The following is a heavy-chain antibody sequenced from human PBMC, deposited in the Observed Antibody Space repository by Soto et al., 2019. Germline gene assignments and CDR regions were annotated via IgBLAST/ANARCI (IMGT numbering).Heavy chain of an antibody. CDR1: GGSISISSYY. Sequence: QLQLQESGPGLVKPSETLSLTCTVSGGSISISSYYWGWIRQPPGKGLEWIGSIYYSGSTYYNPSLKSRVTISVDTSKNQFSLKLSSVTAADTAVYYCARTYYYDSSGYYFDYWGQGTLVTVSS. CDR3: ARTYYYDSSGYYFDY. V-gene: IGHV4-39*01. CDR2: IYYSGST. D-gene: IGHD3-22*01. J-gene: IGHJ4*02.